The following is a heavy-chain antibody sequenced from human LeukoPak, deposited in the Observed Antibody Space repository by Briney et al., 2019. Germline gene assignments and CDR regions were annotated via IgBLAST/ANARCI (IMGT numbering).Heavy chain of an antibody. Sequence: RASVKVSCKVSGYSLTELSIHWVRQAPGKGLEWMGGFDPEDGETIYVQELQGRVTMTEDTSTDTAYMELSSLSSEDTAVYYCATLPPSKMLLWFGRNNYFDPWGQGTLVTVSS. J-gene: IGHJ5*02. CDR1: GYSLTELS. V-gene: IGHV1-24*01. CDR2: FDPEDGET. CDR3: ATLPPSKMLLWFGRNNYFDP. D-gene: IGHD3-10*01.